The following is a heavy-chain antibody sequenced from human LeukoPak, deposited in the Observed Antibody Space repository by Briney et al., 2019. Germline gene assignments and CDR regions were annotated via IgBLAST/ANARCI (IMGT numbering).Heavy chain of an antibody. V-gene: IGHV4-59*01. D-gene: IGHD1-26*01. J-gene: IGHJ4*02. CDR3: ALGSYSIDY. CDR2: IYYSGST. Sequence: SETLSLTCAVYGGSFSGYYWSWIRQPPGKGLEWIGYIYYSGSTNYNPSLRSRVTISVDTSKNQFSLKLSSVTAADTAVYYCALGSYSIDYWGQGTLVTVSS. CDR1: GGSFSGYY.